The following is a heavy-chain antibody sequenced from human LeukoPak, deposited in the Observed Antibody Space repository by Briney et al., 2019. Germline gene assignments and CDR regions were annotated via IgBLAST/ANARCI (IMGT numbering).Heavy chain of an antibody. CDR3: ATYRHLPY. CDR1: GFTFSSYG. V-gene: IGHV3-30*03. D-gene: IGHD2-2*02. Sequence: GGSLRLSCAASGFTFSSYGMHWVRRAPGKGLEWVAVISYDGSDKFYADSVKGRFTISRDNSKDTLYLQMSSLRAEDSAMYYCATYRHLPYWGQGILVTVSS. J-gene: IGHJ4*02. CDR2: ISYDGSDK.